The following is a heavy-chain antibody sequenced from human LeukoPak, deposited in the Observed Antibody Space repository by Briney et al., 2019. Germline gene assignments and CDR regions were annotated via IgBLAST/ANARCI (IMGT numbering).Heavy chain of an antibody. CDR1: GFTFSSYG. J-gene: IGHJ3*02. CDR3: AKALYGSGSPLLAFDI. D-gene: IGHD3-10*01. Sequence: GGSLRLSCAASGFTFSSYGMHWVRQAPGKGLEWVAVISYDGSNKYYADSVKGRFTISRDNSKNTLYLQMNSLRAEDTAVYYCAKALYGSGSPLLAFDIWGQGTMVTVSS. V-gene: IGHV3-30*18. CDR2: ISYDGSNK.